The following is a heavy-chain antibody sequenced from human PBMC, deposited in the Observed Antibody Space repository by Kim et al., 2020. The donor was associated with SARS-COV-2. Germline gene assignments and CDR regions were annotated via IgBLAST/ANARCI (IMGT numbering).Heavy chain of an antibody. CDR3: AKDRGYIGYDSSGAFDY. D-gene: IGHD3-22*01. CDR2: ISYDGSNK. Sequence: GGSLRLSCAASGFTFSSYGMHWVRQAPGKGLEWVAVISYDGSNKYYADSVKGRFTISRDNSKNTLYLQMNSLRAEDTAVYYCAKDRGYIGYDSSGAFDYWGQGTLVTVSS. J-gene: IGHJ4*02. V-gene: IGHV3-30*18. CDR1: GFTFSSYG.